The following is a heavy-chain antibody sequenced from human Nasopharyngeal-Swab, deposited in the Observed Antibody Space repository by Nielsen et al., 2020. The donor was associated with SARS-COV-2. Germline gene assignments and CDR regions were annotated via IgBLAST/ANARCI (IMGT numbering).Heavy chain of an antibody. CDR2: ISYDGSNK. V-gene: IGHV3-30-3*01. D-gene: IGHD2-2*01. J-gene: IGHJ3*02. Sequence: WIRHPPRQRLEWVAVISYDGSNKYYADSVKGRFTISRDNSKNTLYLQMNSLRAEDTAVYYCARSGDYCSSTSCYLSDAFDIWGQGTMVTVSS. CDR3: ARSGDYCSSTSCYLSDAFDI.